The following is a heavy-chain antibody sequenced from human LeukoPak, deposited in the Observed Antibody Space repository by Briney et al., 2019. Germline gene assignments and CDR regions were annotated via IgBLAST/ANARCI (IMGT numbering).Heavy chain of an antibody. J-gene: IGHJ2*01. CDR1: GFTFSSYA. Sequence: GGSLRLSCAASGFTFSSYAMSWVRQAPGKGLVWVSRINTDGSTTSYADSVRGRFTISRDNAENTVYLQMNSLGAEDTALFFCARVNTGNWYFDLWGRGTLVTVSS. CDR3: ARVNTGNWYFDL. D-gene: IGHD3-10*01. V-gene: IGHV3-74*01. CDR2: INTDGSTT.